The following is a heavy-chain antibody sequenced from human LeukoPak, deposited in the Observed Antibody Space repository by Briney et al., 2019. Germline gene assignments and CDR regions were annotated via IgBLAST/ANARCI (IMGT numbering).Heavy chain of an antibody. J-gene: IGHJ4*02. CDR1: GGSFSGYY. Sequence: PSETLSLTCAVYGGSFSGYYWSWIRQPPWKGQEWIGEINHSGSTNYNPSLKSRVTISVDTSKNQFSLKLSSVTAADTAVYYCARGGYSYGRVFDYWGQGTLVTVSS. V-gene: IGHV4-34*01. CDR2: INHSGST. D-gene: IGHD5-18*01. CDR3: ARGGYSYGRVFDY.